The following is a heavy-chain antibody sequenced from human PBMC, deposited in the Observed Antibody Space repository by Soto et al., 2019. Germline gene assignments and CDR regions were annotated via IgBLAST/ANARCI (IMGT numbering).Heavy chain of an antibody. V-gene: IGHV4-31*03. D-gene: IGHD3-10*01. Sequence: SETLSLTCTVSGGSISRGGYYWSWIRQHPGKGLEWIGYIYYSGSTYYNPSLKSRVTISVDTSKNQFSLKLSSVTAADTAVYYCARTYYYGSGSYYNPDAFDIWGQGTVVTVSS. CDR2: IYYSGST. J-gene: IGHJ3*02. CDR3: ARTYYYGSGSYYNPDAFDI. CDR1: GGSISRGGYY.